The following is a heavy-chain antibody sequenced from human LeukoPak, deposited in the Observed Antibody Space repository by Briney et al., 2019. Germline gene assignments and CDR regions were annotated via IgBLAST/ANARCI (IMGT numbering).Heavy chain of an antibody. V-gene: IGHV1-2*06. CDR2: INPNSGGT. CDR1: GYTFTGYY. J-gene: IGHJ4*02. Sequence: ASVTVSCTASGYTFTGYYMHWVRQAPGQGLEWMGRINPNSGGTNYAQKFQGRVTMTRDTSISTAYMELSRLRSDDTAVYYCARDILISSSSDYWGQGTLVTVSS. CDR3: ARDILISSSSDY. D-gene: IGHD6-6*01.